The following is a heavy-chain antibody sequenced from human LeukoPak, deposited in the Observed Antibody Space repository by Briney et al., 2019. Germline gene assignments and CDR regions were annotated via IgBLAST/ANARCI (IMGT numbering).Heavy chain of an antibody. CDR2: FYHGGST. V-gene: IGHV4-34*11. CDR3: ARGGNYWPQWWFDP. D-gene: IGHD1-26*01. J-gene: IGHJ5*02. Sequence: SETLSLTCAVYGGSFSGYYWDWIRQPPGKGLEWIGTFYHGGSTYHNPSLKSRVTMSLDASKNQFSLELNSVTPADTAVYYCARGGNYWPQWWFDPWGRGTLVSVSS. CDR1: GGSFSGYY.